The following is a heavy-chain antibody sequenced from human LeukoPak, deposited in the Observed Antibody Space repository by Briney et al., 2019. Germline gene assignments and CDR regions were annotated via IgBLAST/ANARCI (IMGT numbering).Heavy chain of an antibody. V-gene: IGHV1-69*05. CDR3: ARTYYDFWSPSTDYYYYMDV. CDR2: IIPIFGTA. CDR1: GGTFSSYA. Sequence: ASVKVSCKASGGTFSSYAISWVRQAPGQGLEWMGRIIPIFGTANYAQKFQGRVTITTDESTSTAYMELSSLRSEDTAMYYCARTYYDFWSPSTDYYYYMDVWGKGTTVTVSS. D-gene: IGHD3-3*01. J-gene: IGHJ6*03.